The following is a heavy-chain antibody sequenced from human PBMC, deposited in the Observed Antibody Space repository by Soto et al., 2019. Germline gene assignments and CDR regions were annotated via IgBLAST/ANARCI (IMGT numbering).Heavy chain of an antibody. J-gene: IGHJ3*02. D-gene: IGHD4-17*01. CDR2: ISYDGSNK. Sequence: QVQLVESGGGVVQPGRSLRLSCAASGFTFSSYGMHWVRQAPGKGLEWVAVISYDGSNKYYADSVKGRFTISRDNSKNSLYLQMNSLRAEDTAVSYCAKSHHYGANPYAFDIWGQGTMVTVSS. CDR3: AKSHHYGANPYAFDI. CDR1: GFTFSSYG. V-gene: IGHV3-30*18.